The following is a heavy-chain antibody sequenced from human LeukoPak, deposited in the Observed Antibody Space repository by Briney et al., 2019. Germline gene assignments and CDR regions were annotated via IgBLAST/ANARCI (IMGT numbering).Heavy chain of an antibody. CDR3: ARVVYDSRNFDY. CDR2: INPNSGGT. V-gene: IGHV1-2*02. D-gene: IGHD3-22*01. J-gene: IGHJ4*02. Sequence: ASVKVSCKAPGYTFTGYYMPWVRQAPGQGLEWMGWINPNSGGTNYAQKFQGRVTMTRDTSISTAYMELSRLRSDDTAVYYCARVVYDSRNFDYWGQGTLVTVSS. CDR1: GYTFTGYY.